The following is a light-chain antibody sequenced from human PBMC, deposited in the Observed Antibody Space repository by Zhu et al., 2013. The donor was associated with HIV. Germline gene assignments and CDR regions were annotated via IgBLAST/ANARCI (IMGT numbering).Light chain of an antibody. CDR3: QQYYSLPYR. V-gene: IGKV4-1*01. J-gene: IGKJ2*01. CDR2: WAS. CDR1: QSVFYNVNNKNY. Sequence: DIVMSQSPKSLRLSPGERAVINCTSSQSVFYNVNNKNYLAWYQHKAGQSPKLLISWASSRETGISDRFSGSGTVSDFTLTINSLQAEDVAVYYCQQYYSLPYRFGQGTKVEVK.